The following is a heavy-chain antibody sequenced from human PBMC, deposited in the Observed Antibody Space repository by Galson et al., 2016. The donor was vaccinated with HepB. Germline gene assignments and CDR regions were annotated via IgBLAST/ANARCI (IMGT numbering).Heavy chain of an antibody. J-gene: IGHJ4*02. Sequence: ETLSLTCAVSGAPFSGRYWSWIRQPPGQALEWIGEINYSGNINYNPSLRSRLTISIDRSTNKFFLKMTSVTAADRGVYFCARAGWEGISPRYVHFDSWGQGTLVTVS. CDR2: INYSGNI. CDR3: ARAGWEGISPRYVHFDS. D-gene: IGHD1-26*01. V-gene: IGHV4-34*01. CDR1: GAPFSGRY.